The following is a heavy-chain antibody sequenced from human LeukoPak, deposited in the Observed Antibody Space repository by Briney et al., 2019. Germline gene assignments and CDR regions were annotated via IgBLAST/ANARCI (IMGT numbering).Heavy chain of an antibody. CDR1: GFTFSTYA. CDR2: ISNDATKK. J-gene: IGHJ4*02. CDR3: AKDMNTVTTTFDY. Sequence: GGSLRLSCAASGFTFSTYAMHWVRQAPGKGLEWVAVISNDATKKYYADSVKGRSTISRDNSEDTLYLQMNSLRAEDTAVYYCAKDMNTVTTTFDYWGQGTLVTVSS. D-gene: IGHD4-17*01. V-gene: IGHV3-30*18.